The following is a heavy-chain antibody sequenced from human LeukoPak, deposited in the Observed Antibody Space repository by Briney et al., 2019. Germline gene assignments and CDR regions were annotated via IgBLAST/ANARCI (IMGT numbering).Heavy chain of an antibody. Sequence: GGSLRLSCVASRFTFSNYWMSWVRQAPGKGLEWVANIDQDGSKKPYADSMKGRFTISRDNAKESLYLQLNSLRADDTAVYYCAKWGPHCVGDYCPALDSWGQGTLVTVSS. D-gene: IGHD2-21*02. J-gene: IGHJ4*02. CDR3: AKWGPHCVGDYCPALDS. V-gene: IGHV3-7*01. CDR1: RFTFSNYW. CDR2: IDQDGSKK.